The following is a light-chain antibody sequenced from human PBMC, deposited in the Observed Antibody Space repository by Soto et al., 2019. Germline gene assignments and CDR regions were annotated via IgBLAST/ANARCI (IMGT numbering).Light chain of an antibody. J-gene: IGKJ1*01. CDR1: QSVSSSY. CDR2: GAA. CDR3: QQYGSSPWT. V-gene: IGKV3-20*01. Sequence: EIVLTQSPGTLSLSPGERATLSCRASQSVSSSYLAWYQQKPGQAPRLLIYGAARRGTGILDRFSGSGSGTDFTLTISRREPEDFAVYYCQQYGSSPWTFGQGTKVDIK.